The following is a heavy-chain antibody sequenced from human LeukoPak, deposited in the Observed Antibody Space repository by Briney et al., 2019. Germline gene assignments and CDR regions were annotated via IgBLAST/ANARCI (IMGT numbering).Heavy chain of an antibody. CDR3: ARYSTGWCFDY. D-gene: IGHD6-19*01. Sequence: GGSLRLSCAASGFTFSSSNMNWVRQAPGKGLEWVSYISSSSSTIYYADSVKGRFTISRDNAKNSLHLQMNSLRDEDTAVYYCARYSTGWCFDYWGQGTLVTVSS. CDR1: GFTFSSSN. V-gene: IGHV3-48*02. J-gene: IGHJ4*02. CDR2: ISSSSSTI.